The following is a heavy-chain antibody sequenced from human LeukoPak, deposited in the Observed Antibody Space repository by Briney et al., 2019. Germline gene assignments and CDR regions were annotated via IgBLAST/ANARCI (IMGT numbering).Heavy chain of an antibody. Sequence: SVKVSCKASGFKFTNFNFNWVRQAPGQGLEWMGWISVHNGNTNYGQKFQGRVTLTTDTPTNTVYMELRSLRSDDTAIYYCAREVGSGWYYFDYWGQGTLVTVSS. J-gene: IGHJ4*02. CDR3: AREVGSGWYYFDY. CDR1: GFKFTNFN. D-gene: IGHD6-19*01. V-gene: IGHV1-18*01. CDR2: ISVHNGNT.